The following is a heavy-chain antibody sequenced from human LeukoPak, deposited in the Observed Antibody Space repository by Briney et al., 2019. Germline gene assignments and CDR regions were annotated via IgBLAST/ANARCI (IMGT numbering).Heavy chain of an antibody. CDR2: IKQDGGEK. CDR3: ASGYYVSGSFLAGYFDY. D-gene: IGHD3-10*01. Sequence: GGSLRLSCAASGFTFGSYAMHWVRQAPGRGLEWVANIKQDGGEKYYVDSVKGRFTISRDNAKNSLYLQMNSLRAEDTAVYYCASGYYVSGSFLAGYFDYWGQGSLVTVSS. CDR1: GFTFGSYA. V-gene: IGHV3-7*05. J-gene: IGHJ4*02.